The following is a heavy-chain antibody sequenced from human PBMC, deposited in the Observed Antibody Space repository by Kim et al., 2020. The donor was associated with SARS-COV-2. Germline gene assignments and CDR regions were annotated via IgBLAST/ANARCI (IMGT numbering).Heavy chain of an antibody. CDR2: ISAYNGNT. V-gene: IGHV1-18*01. CDR1: GYTFTSYG. CDR3: ARDSGCSGGSCYSDFDY. D-gene: IGHD2-15*01. Sequence: ASVKVSCKASGYTFTSYGISWVRQAPGQGLEWMGWISAYNGNTNYAQKLQGRVTMTTDTSTSTAYMELRSLRSDDTAVYYCARDSGCSGGSCYSDFDYWGQGTLVTVSS. J-gene: IGHJ4*02.